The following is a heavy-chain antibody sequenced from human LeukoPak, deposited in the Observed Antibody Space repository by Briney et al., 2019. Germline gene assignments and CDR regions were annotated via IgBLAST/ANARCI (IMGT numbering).Heavy chain of an antibody. CDR1: GGSISSGSYY. J-gene: IGHJ4*02. D-gene: IGHD3-16*01. Sequence: NPSETLSLTCTVSGGSISSGSYYWSWIRQPAGKGLEWIGRIYTSGSTNYNPSLKSRVTISVDTSKNQFSLRLTSVTAADTAVYYCVREGYDYGDYWGQGTLVTVSS. CDR3: VREGYDYGDY. CDR2: IYTSGST. V-gene: IGHV4-61*02.